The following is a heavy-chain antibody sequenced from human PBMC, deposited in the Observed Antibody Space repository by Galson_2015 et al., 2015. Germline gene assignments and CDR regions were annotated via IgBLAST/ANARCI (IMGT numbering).Heavy chain of an antibody. J-gene: IGHJ5*02. D-gene: IGHD4-17*01. V-gene: IGHV3-53*01. Sequence: SLRLSCAASGFTVSSNYMSWVRQAPGKGLEWVSVIYSGGSTYYADSVKGRFTISRDNSKNTLYLQMNSLRAEGTAVYYCARDFLHYGDYESSWGQGTLVTVSS. CDR3: ARDFLHYGDYESS. CDR2: IYSGGST. CDR1: GFTVSSNY.